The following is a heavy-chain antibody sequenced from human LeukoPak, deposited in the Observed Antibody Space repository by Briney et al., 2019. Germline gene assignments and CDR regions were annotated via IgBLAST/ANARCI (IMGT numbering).Heavy chain of an antibody. V-gene: IGHV3-30*18. Sequence: WLAFISYDGSNKYYAASVKGLFTISRDNSKNTLYLQMNSLRAEDTAVYYCAKDRDSYYFDYWGQGTLVTVSS. D-gene: IGHD6-6*01. J-gene: IGHJ4*02. CDR3: AKDRDSYYFDY. CDR2: ISYDGSNK.